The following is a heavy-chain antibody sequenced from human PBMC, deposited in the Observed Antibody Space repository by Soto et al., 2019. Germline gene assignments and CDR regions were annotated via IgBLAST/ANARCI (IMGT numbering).Heavy chain of an antibody. D-gene: IGHD6-13*01. Sequence: SGPTLVNPTQTLTLTCTFSGFSLSTSGMCVSWIRQPPGKALEWLALIDWDDDKYYSTSLKTRLTISKDTSKNQVVLTMTNMDPVDTATYYCARILDSSSCYKLEYYSDYWGPGTLVTVSS. CDR1: GFSLSTSGMC. CDR3: ARILDSSSCYKLEYYSDY. J-gene: IGHJ4*02. V-gene: IGHV2-70*01. CDR2: IDWDDDK.